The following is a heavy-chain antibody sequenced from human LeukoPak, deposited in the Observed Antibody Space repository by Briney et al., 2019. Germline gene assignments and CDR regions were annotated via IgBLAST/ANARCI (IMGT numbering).Heavy chain of an antibody. D-gene: IGHD2-2*01. Sequence: ASVKVSCKASGYTFTGYYMHWVRQAPGQGLEWMGWINPNSGGTNYAQKFQGRVTLTRETSISTAYMELSRLRSDDTAVYYCARIPKYCSSTSCPFVRFDYWGQGTLVTVSS. J-gene: IGHJ4*02. CDR3: ARIPKYCSSTSCPFVRFDY. CDR2: INPNSGGT. V-gene: IGHV1-2*02. CDR1: GYTFTGYY.